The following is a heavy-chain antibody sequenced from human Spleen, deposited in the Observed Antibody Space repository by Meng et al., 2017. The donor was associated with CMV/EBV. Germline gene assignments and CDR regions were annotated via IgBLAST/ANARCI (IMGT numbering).Heavy chain of an antibody. CDR3: ARGNTWYPFDP. V-gene: IGHV3-21*01. D-gene: IGHD6-13*01. J-gene: IGHJ5*02. Sequence: GESLKISCAASGFSFSDYSVNWVRQAPGKGLEWVSSIGTISSYTYYADSVKGRFTISRDNAENSVVLQMNSLRAEDTAVYYCARGNTWYPFDPWGQGTLVTVSS. CDR1: GFSFSDYS. CDR2: IGTISSYT.